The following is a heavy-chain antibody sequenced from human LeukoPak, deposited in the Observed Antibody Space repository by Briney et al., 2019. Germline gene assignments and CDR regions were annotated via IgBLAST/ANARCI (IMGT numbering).Heavy chain of an antibody. V-gene: IGHV1-18*01. J-gene: IGHJ4*02. Sequence: ASVKASCKASGYTFTSYGISWVRQAPGQGLEWMGWISAYNGNTNYAQKLQGRVTMTRDMSTSTVYMELSSLRSEDTAVYYCARGLNPYHYGSGSYYNVPYWGQGTLVTVSS. D-gene: IGHD3-10*01. CDR2: ISAYNGNT. CDR3: ARGLNPYHYGSGSYYNVPY. CDR1: GYTFTSYG.